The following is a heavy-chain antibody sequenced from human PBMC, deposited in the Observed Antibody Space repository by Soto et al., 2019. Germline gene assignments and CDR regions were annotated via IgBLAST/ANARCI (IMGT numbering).Heavy chain of an antibody. V-gene: IGHV1-3*01. Sequence: QVQLVQSGAEVKKPGASVRVSCKASGYTFTSYGMTWVRQAPGRRLVWMGWINPGNGKTKYSQKVQGRLIITRDTPASTAYMQLSSLTSEDTAIYYCARGGYFDSSGYLGYWGQGTLVTVSS. CDR1: GYTFTSYG. CDR2: INPGNGKT. D-gene: IGHD3-22*01. CDR3: ARGGYFDSSGYLGY. J-gene: IGHJ4*02.